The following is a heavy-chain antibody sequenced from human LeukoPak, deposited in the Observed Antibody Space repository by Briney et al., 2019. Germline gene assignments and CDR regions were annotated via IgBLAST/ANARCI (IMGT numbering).Heavy chain of an antibody. CDR3: ARVKGTSSSWYRGAFDI. CDR2: INPSGGST. Sequence: ASVKVSCKASGFSFTGYFMHWVRQAPGQGLEWMGIINPSGGSTSYAQKFQGRVTMTRDTSTSTVYMELSSLRSEDTAVYYCARVKGTSSSWYRGAFDIWGQGTMVTVSS. V-gene: IGHV1-46*03. J-gene: IGHJ3*02. D-gene: IGHD6-13*01. CDR1: GFSFTGYF.